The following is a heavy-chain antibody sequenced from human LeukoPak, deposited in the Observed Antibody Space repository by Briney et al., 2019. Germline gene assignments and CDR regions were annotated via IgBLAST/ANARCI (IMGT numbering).Heavy chain of an antibody. CDR2: ISGSGGST. CDR1: GFTFSSYA. CDR3: AKDRNTWSTGEFDY. Sequence: PGGSLRLSCAASGFTFSSYAMSWVRQAPGKGLEWVSAISGSGGSTYYADSVKGRFTISRDNLQNTLYLQMNSLRAEDTAVYYCAKDRNTWSTGEFDYGGQGTLVTVSS. D-gene: IGHD1-14*01. J-gene: IGHJ4*02. V-gene: IGHV3-23*01.